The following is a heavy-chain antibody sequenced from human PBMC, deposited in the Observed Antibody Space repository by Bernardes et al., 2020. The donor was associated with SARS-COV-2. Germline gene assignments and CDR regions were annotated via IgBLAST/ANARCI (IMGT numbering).Heavy chain of an antibody. J-gene: IGHJ3*01. CDR1: GLTIGDYY. Sequence: GGSLRLSCAVSGLTIGDYYMSWIRQAPGRGLEWVSYITTSGYTNYADSVRGRFTVSRDNAKNSLNLQMNRLRAEDTAVYYCAIEGASNVFDLWGQGTVVNVSS. CDR2: ITTSGYT. D-gene: IGHD6-6*01. V-gene: IGHV3-11*06. CDR3: AIEGASNVFDL.